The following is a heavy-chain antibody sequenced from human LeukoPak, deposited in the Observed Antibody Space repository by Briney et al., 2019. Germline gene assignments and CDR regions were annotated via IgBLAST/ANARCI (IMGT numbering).Heavy chain of an antibody. Sequence: SETLSLTCTVSGGSISSGSYYWSWIRQPAGKGLEWIGRIYTSGSTNYNPSLKSRVTISVDTSKNQFSLKLSSVPAEDTAVYYCARDLRYCSGGSCYSLFDPWGQGTLVTVSS. CDR2: IYTSGST. CDR1: GGSISSGSYY. J-gene: IGHJ5*02. D-gene: IGHD2-15*01. V-gene: IGHV4-61*02. CDR3: ARDLRYCSGGSCYSLFDP.